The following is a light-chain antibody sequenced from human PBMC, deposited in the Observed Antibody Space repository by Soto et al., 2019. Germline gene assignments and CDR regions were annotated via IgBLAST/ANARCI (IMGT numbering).Light chain of an antibody. Sequence: IQMSQSPSTLSASVGDRVTISCRASQGIGNALGWYQQKPGKPPKVLIYGASNLQSGVPPRFRGSGSGTDFTLAISSLQPEDSEPYYCLQDINYPWTFGQGTKVDIK. J-gene: IGKJ1*01. CDR2: GAS. CDR1: QGIGNA. CDR3: LQDINYPWT. V-gene: IGKV1-6*01.